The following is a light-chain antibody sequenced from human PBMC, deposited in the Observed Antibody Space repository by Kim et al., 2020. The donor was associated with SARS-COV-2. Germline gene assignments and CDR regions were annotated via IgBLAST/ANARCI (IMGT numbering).Light chain of an antibody. CDR2: FAS. Sequence: VSPGETATLSCRASQSVNSNLAWYQQKPGQTPRLLIYFASTRATGIPARFSGSGSGTEFTLTISSLQSEDFAVYYCQQYNKWPPGFGPGTKVDIK. CDR1: QSVNSN. J-gene: IGKJ3*01. CDR3: QQYNKWPPG. V-gene: IGKV3-15*01.